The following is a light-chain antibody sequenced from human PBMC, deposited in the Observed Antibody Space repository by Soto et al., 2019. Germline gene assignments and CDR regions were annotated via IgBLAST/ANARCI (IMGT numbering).Light chain of an antibody. V-gene: IGKV3-11*01. Sequence: EIVLTQSPAPLSLSPGERATLSCRASQTVGRSLAWYQQKPGQAPRLLISDASNRATGIPARFSGSGSGTDFTLTISSLDSEDFAIYYCQHRYNWPLTFGQGTRLEIK. CDR2: DAS. CDR3: QHRYNWPLT. J-gene: IGKJ5*01. CDR1: QTVGRS.